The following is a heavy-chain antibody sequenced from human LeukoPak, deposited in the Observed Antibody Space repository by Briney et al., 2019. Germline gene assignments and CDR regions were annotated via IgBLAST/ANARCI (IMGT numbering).Heavy chain of an antibody. J-gene: IGHJ5*02. CDR3: AREISYCSSTSCSEPNWFDP. Sequence: GGSLRLSCAPSRFTFCSYRMNWVRPALRAGLEWVSSISSISSYIYYADSVKGRFTISRDNAKNSLYLQMNSLRAEDTAVYYCAREISYCSSTSCSEPNWFDPWGQGTLVTVSS. CDR1: RFTFCSYR. V-gene: IGHV3-21*01. CDR2: ISSISSYI. D-gene: IGHD2-2*01.